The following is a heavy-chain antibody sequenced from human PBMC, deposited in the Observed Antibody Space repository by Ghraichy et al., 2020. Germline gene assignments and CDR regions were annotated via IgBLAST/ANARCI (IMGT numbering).Heavy chain of an antibody. D-gene: IGHD2-15*01. Sequence: GGSLRLSCAASGFTFSNFGMHWVRQAPGKGLEWVAAISYDGSNKYYADSVKGRFTISRDSFKNTLFLEMSSLRPEDTAVYYCAKLTTYYCSGGSCYPEIWGQGTMVTVS. V-gene: IGHV3-30*18. CDR2: ISYDGSNK. J-gene: IGHJ3*02. CDR3: AKLTTYYCSGGSCYPEI. CDR1: GFTFSNFG.